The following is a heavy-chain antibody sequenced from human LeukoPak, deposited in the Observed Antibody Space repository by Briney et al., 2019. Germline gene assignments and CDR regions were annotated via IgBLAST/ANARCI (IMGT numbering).Heavy chain of an antibody. Sequence: PGGSLRLSCAASGFTFSSYAMSWVRQAPGKGLEWVSAISGSGGSTYYADSVKGRFTISRDNSKNTLYLQMNSLRAEDTAVYYCARGRPRLDIVVVPAPRRGQGTLVTVSS. CDR2: ISGSGGST. J-gene: IGHJ4*02. CDR1: GFTFSSYA. V-gene: IGHV3-23*01. D-gene: IGHD2-2*03. CDR3: ARGRPRLDIVVVPAPR.